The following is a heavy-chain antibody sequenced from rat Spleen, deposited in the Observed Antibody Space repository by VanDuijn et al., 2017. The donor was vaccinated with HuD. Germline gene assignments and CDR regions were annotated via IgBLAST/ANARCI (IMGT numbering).Heavy chain of an antibody. Sequence: QVQLKELGPGLVQPSQTLSLTCTFSGFSLTSYNVHWVRQPTVKGLEWMGVIWTGGSTDYNSALQSRLSISRDNSKSQVFLKMNRMQTEDTAIYFGTGGGYCGQGVMVTVSS. CDR2: IWTGGST. V-gene: IGHV2-30*01. CDR1: GFSLTSYN. CDR3: TGGGY. J-gene: IGHJ2*01.